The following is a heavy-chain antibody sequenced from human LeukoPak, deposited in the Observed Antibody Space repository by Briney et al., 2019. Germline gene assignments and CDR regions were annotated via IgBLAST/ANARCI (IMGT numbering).Heavy chain of an antibody. V-gene: IGHV3-21*01. Sequence: SGGSLRLSCAAFGFTFSSYTMNWVRQAPGKGLEWVSSISDRTSYIYYADSVKGRFTISRDNAKNSLYLQMNSLRAEDTAVYYCARGGGYCGGDCYGIDYWGQGTLVTVSS. CDR1: GFTFSSYT. J-gene: IGHJ4*02. CDR2: ISDRTSYI. CDR3: ARGGGYCGGDCYGIDY. D-gene: IGHD2-21*01.